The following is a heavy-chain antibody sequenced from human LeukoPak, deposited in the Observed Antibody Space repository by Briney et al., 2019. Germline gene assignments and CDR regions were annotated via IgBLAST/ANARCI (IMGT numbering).Heavy chain of an antibody. CDR3: ASGYDFNY. J-gene: IGHJ4*02. CDR1: GFTFSSYW. V-gene: IGHV3-74*01. D-gene: IGHD5-12*01. Sequence: PGGSLRLSCAASGFTFSSYWMHWVRQAPGKGLVWVSRSDGRGTTYAHSVNGRFTISRDNAKNTLYLQMNSLRAEDTAVYYCASGYDFNYWGQGTLVTVSS. CDR2: SDGRGT.